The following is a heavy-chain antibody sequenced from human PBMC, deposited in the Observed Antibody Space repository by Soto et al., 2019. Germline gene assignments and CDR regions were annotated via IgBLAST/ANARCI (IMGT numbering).Heavy chain of an antibody. Sequence: GGSLRLSCAAPGFTVSSNYMSWVRQAPGKGLEWASVIYSGGSTYYTDSVKGRFTISRDNSKNMLYLQMNTLRAEDTAVYYCASATGYSSGWKNHDAFDIWGQGTMVTVS. CDR2: IYSGGST. CDR1: GFTVSSNY. J-gene: IGHJ3*02. CDR3: ASATGYSSGWKNHDAFDI. D-gene: IGHD6-19*01. V-gene: IGHV3-66*01.